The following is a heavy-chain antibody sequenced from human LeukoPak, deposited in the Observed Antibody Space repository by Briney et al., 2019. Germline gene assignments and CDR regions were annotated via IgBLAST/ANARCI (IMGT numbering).Heavy chain of an antibody. V-gene: IGHV1-2*02. D-gene: IGHD6-13*01. Sequence: RASVKVSCKASGYTFTSYDINWVRQAPGQGLEWMGWINPNSGGTNYAQKFQGRVTMTRDTSISTAYMELSRLRSDDTAVYYCARLQQTYFDYWGQGTLVTVSS. CDR1: GYTFTSYD. CDR3: ARLQQTYFDY. CDR2: INPNSGGT. J-gene: IGHJ4*02.